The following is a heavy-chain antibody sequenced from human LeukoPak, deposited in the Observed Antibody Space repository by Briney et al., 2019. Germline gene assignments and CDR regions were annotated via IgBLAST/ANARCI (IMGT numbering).Heavy chain of an antibody. CDR3: ARVGVKGAITYYYYMDV. CDR1: GGSISSYY. CDR2: IHYTGST. J-gene: IGHJ6*03. V-gene: IGHV4-59*08. Sequence: SETLSLTCTVSGGSISSYYWSWIRQSPGKGLECIGYIHYTGSTNYNPSLKSRVTISVDTSKNQFSLKLSSVTAADTAVYYCARVGVKGAITYYYYMDVWGKGTTVIVSS. D-gene: IGHD1-26*01.